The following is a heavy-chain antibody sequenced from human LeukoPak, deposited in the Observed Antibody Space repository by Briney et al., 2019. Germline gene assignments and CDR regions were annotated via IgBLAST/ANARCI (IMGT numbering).Heavy chain of an antibody. CDR2: INTNTGNP. J-gene: IGHJ4*02. Sequence: ASVKVSCKASGYTFTSYAMNWVRQAPGQGLEWMGWINTNTGNPTYAQGFTGRFVFSLDTSVSTAYLQISSLKAEDTAVYYCARGPTGLLRFGELLRAYYFDYWGQGTLVTVSS. V-gene: IGHV7-4-1*02. CDR1: GYTFTSYA. CDR3: ARGPTGLLRFGELLRAYYFDY. D-gene: IGHD3-10*01.